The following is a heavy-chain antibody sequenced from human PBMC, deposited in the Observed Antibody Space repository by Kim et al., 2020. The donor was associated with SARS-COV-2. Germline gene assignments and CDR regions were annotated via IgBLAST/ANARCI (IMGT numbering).Heavy chain of an antibody. D-gene: IGHD3-22*01. CDR2: ISGSGGST. Sequence: GGSLRLSCAASGFTFSSYAMSWVRQAPGKGLEWVSAISGSGGSTYYADSVKGRFTISRDNSKNTLYLQMNSLRAEDTAVYYCAKVADSRITMIIVVNRYYFDYWGQGTLVTVSS. V-gene: IGHV3-23*01. CDR3: AKVADSRITMIIVVNRYYFDY. J-gene: IGHJ4*02. CDR1: GFTFSSYA.